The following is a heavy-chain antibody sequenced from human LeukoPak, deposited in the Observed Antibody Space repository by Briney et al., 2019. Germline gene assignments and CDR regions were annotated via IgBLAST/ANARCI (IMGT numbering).Heavy chain of an antibody. Sequence: GGSLRLSCAASGFTVSNAWMNWVRQAPGKGLEWVGRIKSKTDGGTTDYAAPVKGRFTISRDDSKNTLFLQMNSLKTEDTAVYYCAHYTVTTSFDYWGQGTLVTVSS. CDR3: AHYTVTTSFDY. J-gene: IGHJ4*02. CDR2: IKSKTDGGTT. V-gene: IGHV3-15*07. CDR1: GFTVSNAW. D-gene: IGHD4-11*01.